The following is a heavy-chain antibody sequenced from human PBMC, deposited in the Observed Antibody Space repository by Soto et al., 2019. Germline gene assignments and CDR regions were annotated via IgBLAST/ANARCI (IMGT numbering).Heavy chain of an antibody. CDR1: GDSIRSGNHY. CDR2: IYYSGST. Sequence: SETLSLTCTVSGDSIRSGNHYWSWIRQPPGKGLEWIGYIYYSGSTYYNPSLKSRVTISVDTSKNQFSLKLSSVTAADTAVYYCARHARIAVADNLNYYYYYGMDVWGQGTTVTVSS. D-gene: IGHD6-19*01. CDR3: ARHARIAVADNLNYYYYYGMDV. V-gene: IGHV4-39*01. J-gene: IGHJ6*02.